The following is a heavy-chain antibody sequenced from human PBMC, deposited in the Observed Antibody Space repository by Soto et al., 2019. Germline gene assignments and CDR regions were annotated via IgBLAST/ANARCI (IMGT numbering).Heavy chain of an antibody. CDR2: ISSSSSYI. D-gene: IGHD2-2*01. V-gene: IGHV3-21*01. CDR1: GFTFSSYS. J-gene: IGHJ5*02. CDR3: ARAYCSSTSCLEGNNWFDP. Sequence: PGGSLRLSCAASGFTFSSYSMNWVRQAPGKGLEWVSSISSSSSYIYYADSVKGRFTISRDNAKNSLYLQMNSLRAEDTAVYYCARAYCSSTSCLEGNNWFDPWGQGTLVTVSS.